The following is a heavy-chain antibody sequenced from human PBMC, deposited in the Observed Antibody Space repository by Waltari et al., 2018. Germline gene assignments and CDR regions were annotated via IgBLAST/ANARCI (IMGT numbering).Heavy chain of an antibody. V-gene: IGHV4-38-2*01. CDR2: IYHSGST. J-gene: IGHJ1*01. D-gene: IGHD3-10*01. CDR1: GYSISSGYY. CDR3: ASHYYGSGSSSEYFQH. Sequence: QVQLQESGPGLVKPSETLSLTCAVSGYSISSGYYWGWIRQPPGKGLEWIGSIYHSGSTYYNPSLKSRVTISVDTSKTQFSLKLSSVTAADPAVYYCASHYYGSGSSSEYFQHWGQGTLVTVSS.